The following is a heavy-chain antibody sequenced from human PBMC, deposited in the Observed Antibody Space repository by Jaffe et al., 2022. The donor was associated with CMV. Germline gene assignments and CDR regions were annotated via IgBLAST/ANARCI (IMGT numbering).Heavy chain of an antibody. CDR3: ARGGGLGWFGELGGWWFDP. D-gene: IGHD3-10*01. V-gene: IGHV4-59*01. J-gene: IGHJ5*02. CDR1: GGSISSYY. Sequence: QVQLQESGPGLVKPSETLSLTCTVSGGSISSYYWSWIRQPPGKGLEWIGYIYYSGSTNYNPSLKSRVTISVDTSKNQFSLKLSSVTAADTAVYYCARGGGLGWFGELGGWWFDPWGQGTLVTVSS. CDR2: IYYSGST.